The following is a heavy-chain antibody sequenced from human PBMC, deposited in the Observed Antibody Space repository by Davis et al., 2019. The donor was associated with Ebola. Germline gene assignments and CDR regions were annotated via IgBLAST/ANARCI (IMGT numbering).Heavy chain of an antibody. D-gene: IGHD4-17*01. Sequence: FTFSRDNSKNTLYLQMNSLRAEDAAVYYCAKDLYGDYISRFDYWGQGTLVTVSS. V-gene: IGHV3-23*01. CDR3: AKDLYGDYISRFDY. J-gene: IGHJ4*02.